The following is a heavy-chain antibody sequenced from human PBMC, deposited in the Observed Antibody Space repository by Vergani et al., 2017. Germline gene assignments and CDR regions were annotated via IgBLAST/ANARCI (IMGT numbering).Heavy chain of an antibody. CDR1: GYTFTGDD. V-gene: IGHV1-2*02. CDR2: INPNSGGT. Sequence: QVQLVQSGAEVKKPGASVKVSCTASGYTFTGDDMHWVRQAPGQGLVWMGWINPNSGGTNYAQKFQGRVTMTRDTSISTVYMELSRLTSDDTAVYYCARLPREHWRIGVVPAATGFDYWGQGTLVTVSS. CDR3: ARLPREHWRIGVVPAATGFDY. D-gene: IGHD2-2*01. J-gene: IGHJ4*02.